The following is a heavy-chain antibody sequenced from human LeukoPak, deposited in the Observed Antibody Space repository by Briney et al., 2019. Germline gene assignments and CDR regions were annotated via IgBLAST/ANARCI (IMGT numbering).Heavy chain of an antibody. V-gene: IGHV4-59*01. D-gene: IGHD1-26*01. CDR1: GGSISSYS. CDR3: ARAISGSYSRAFDI. CDR2: IYYSGSA. Sequence: SETLSLTCTVAGGSISSYSWSWIRQPPGKGLEWIGYIYYSGSANYNPSLKSRVTISVDTSKNQFSLKLSSVTAADTAVYYCARAISGSYSRAFDIWGQGTMVTVSS. J-gene: IGHJ3*02.